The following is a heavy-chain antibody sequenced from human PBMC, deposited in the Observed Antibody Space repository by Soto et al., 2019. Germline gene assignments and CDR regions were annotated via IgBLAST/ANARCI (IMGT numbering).Heavy chain of an antibody. Sequence: SETLSLTCTVSGGSISSTTYFWAWIRQSPGKGPEWIGSIYYSGSTYFNPSLRSRVTMSVDTSENQFSLRLNSVTAADTAMYYCARQGSSGDYFRNFLWFDPWGQGTLVTVS. J-gene: IGHJ5*02. V-gene: IGHV4-39*01. CDR1: GGSISSTTYF. D-gene: IGHD3-10*01. CDR3: ARQGSSGDYFRNFLWFDP. CDR2: IYYSGST.